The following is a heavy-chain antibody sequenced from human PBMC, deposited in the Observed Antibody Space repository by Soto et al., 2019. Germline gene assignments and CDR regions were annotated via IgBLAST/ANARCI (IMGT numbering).Heavy chain of an antibody. V-gene: IGHV3-64D*06. Sequence: GGSLRLSCSVSGFNFMSYAMHWVRRAPGRRLEHVSAISRDGRITYYAASVNDRFTITRDNSKNTLYLQMSSLSVDDTAVYYCAKEQWGLSGEWIGGYFDHWGQGTQVTVSS. CDR1: GFNFMSYA. J-gene: IGHJ4*02. CDR3: AKEQWGLSGEWIGGYFDH. D-gene: IGHD2-8*02. CDR2: ISRDGRIT.